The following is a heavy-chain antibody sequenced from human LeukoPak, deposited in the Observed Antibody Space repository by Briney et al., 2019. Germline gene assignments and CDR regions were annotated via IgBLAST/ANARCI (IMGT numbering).Heavy chain of an antibody. CDR3: AVEYSSGWTFDY. D-gene: IGHD6-19*01. Sequence: GASVKVSCKASGYTFTGYYMHWVRQAPGQGLEWMGWINPNSGGTNYAQKFRGRVTMTRDTSISTAYMELSRLRSDDTAVYYCAVEYSSGWTFDYWGQGTLVTVSS. CDR2: INPNSGGT. V-gene: IGHV1-2*02. CDR1: GYTFTGYY. J-gene: IGHJ4*02.